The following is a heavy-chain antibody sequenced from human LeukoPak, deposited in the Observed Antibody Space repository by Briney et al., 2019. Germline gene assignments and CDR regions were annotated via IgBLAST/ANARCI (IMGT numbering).Heavy chain of an antibody. CDR2: ISYDGSNK. V-gene: IGHV3-30-3*01. CDR1: GFTFSSYA. Sequence: GRSLRLSCAASGFTFSSYAMHWVRQAPGKGLEWVAVISYDGSNKYYADSVKGRFTISRDNSKNTLYLQMNSLRAEDTAVYYCARDIQVDSSGYRDWFDPWGQGTLVTVSS. D-gene: IGHD3-22*01. J-gene: IGHJ5*02. CDR3: ARDIQVDSSGYRDWFDP.